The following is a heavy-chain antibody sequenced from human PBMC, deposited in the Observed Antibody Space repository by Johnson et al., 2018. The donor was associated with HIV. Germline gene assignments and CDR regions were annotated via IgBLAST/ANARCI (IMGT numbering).Heavy chain of an antibody. CDR3: ARDRLLWFRELWPHDALDI. D-gene: IGHD3-10*01. Sequence: VLLVESGGDLVQPGGSLRLSCVGSGFTFSTNWMHWVLQAPGKGLVWVSRINSDGSSTSYADSVKGRFTISRDNSKNTLYLQMNSLRVEDTALYYCARDRLLWFRELWPHDALDIWGQGTMVTVSS. CDR1: GFTFSTNW. V-gene: IGHV3-74*03. CDR2: INSDGSST. J-gene: IGHJ3*02.